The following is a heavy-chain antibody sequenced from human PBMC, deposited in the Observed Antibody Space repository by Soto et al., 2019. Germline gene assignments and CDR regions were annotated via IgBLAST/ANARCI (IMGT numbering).Heavy chain of an antibody. CDR3: ARDLWGYCGTDCYPLDV. Sequence: SETLSLTCTVSGGSISSYYWSWIRQPPGRGLEWIGYMYNTGSTIYNPSLKSRVTISVDTSKNQFSLKLNSVTAADTAVYYCARDLWGYCGTDCYPLDVWGQGTTVTVS. D-gene: IGHD2-21*02. V-gene: IGHV4-59*01. J-gene: IGHJ6*02. CDR1: GGSISSYY. CDR2: MYNTGST.